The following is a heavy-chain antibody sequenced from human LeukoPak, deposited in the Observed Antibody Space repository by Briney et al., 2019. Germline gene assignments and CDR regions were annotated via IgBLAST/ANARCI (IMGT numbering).Heavy chain of an antibody. D-gene: IGHD3-3*01. Sequence: GGSLRLSCAASGFTFSSYAMSWVRQAPGKGLEWVSAISGSGGSTYYADSVKGRFTISRDNSKNTLYLQMNSLRAEDTAVYYCAKDRLTDYDFWSGSTLCDYWGQGTLVTVSS. J-gene: IGHJ4*02. CDR1: GFTFSSYA. V-gene: IGHV3-23*01. CDR2: ISGSGGST. CDR3: AKDRLTDYDFWSGSTLCDY.